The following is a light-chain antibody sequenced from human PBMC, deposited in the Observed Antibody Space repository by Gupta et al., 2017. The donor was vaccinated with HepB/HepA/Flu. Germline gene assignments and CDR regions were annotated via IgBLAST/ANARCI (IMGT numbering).Light chain of an antibody. CDR2: PTT. J-gene: IGLJ3*02. V-gene: IGLV1-47*01. CDR1: SSNVGSNF. CDR3: ATWDDSMSGPGWV. Sequence: SALTQPPSASGTPGQTVSISCSGSSSNVGSNFVYWYLPLPGPAPNIFTYPTTHRPPRVPGRFSGSKSGTSASLAISGLRSEDEADYYCATWDDSMSGPGWVFGGGTKLTVL.